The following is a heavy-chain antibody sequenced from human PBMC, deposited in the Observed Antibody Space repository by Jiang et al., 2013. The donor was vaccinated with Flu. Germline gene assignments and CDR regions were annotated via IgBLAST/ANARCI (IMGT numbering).Heavy chain of an antibody. V-gene: IGHV2-70*01. CDR3: ARSLYGTGYRRFFDH. J-gene: IGHJ4*02. D-gene: IGHD3-9*01. Sequence: KPTQTLTLTCTFSGFSLNTSGMSVSWIRQPPGKALEWLALIDWYEDKYYSTSLKTRLTISKDTSKNQVVLIMTNMDPVDTATYYCARSLYGTGYRRFFDHWGQGTLVTVSS. CDR1: GFSLNTSGMS. CDR2: IDWYEDK.